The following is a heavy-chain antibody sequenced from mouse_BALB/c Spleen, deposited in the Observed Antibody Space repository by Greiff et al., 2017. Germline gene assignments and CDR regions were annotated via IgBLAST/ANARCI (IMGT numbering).Heavy chain of an antibody. V-gene: IGHV3-6*02. Sequence: EVQVVESGPGLVKPSQSLSLTCSVTGYSITSGYYWTWIRQFPGNKLEWMGYISYDGSNNYNPSLKNRISITRDTSKNQFFLKLNSVTTEDTATYYCARVDGYDYAMDYWGQGTSVTVSS. CDR1: GYSITSGYY. D-gene: IGHD2-2*01. CDR3: ARVDGYDYAMDY. J-gene: IGHJ4*01. CDR2: ISYDGSN.